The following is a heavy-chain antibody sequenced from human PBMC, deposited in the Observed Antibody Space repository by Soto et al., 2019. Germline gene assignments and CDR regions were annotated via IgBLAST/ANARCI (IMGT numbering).Heavy chain of an antibody. V-gene: IGHV2-5*02. CDR2: LYWDNDK. J-gene: IGHJ4*02. Sequence: QITLKESGPTLVKPTQTLTLTCTFSGFSLRTSGVSVGWIRQPPGKALEWLALLYWDNDKRYSPSLKSRVTITKDTAKNQVVLTMTNMDPVDTATYYCAHRRDFFNWWGQGTLVTVSS. CDR1: GFSLRTSGVS. CDR3: AHRRDFFNW. D-gene: IGHD3-3*01.